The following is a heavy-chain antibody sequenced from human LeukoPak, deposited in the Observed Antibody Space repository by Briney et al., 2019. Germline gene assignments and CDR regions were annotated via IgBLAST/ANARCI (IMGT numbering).Heavy chain of an antibody. V-gene: IGHV3-21*01. CDR1: GFTFSSYS. CDR2: ISSSSSYI. D-gene: IGHD3-3*01. J-gene: IGHJ4*02. Sequence: GGSLRLSCAASGFTFSSYSMNWVRQAPGKGLEWVSSISSSSSYIYYADSVKGRFTISRDNAKNSLYLQMNSLRAEDTAMYYCASRRITIFGVVISDYWGQGTLVTVSS. CDR3: ASRRITIFGVVISDY.